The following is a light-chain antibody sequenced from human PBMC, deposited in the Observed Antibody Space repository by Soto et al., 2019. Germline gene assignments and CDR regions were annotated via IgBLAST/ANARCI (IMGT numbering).Light chain of an antibody. CDR3: QQRSNWPIT. CDR2: DAS. CDR1: QNINKY. J-gene: IGKJ5*01. V-gene: IGKV3-11*01. Sequence: EIVLTQSPGTLSLSPGERATLSCRTSQNINKYLAWYQQKPGQAPRLLIYDASNRATGIPARFSGSGSGTDFTLTISSLEPEEFAVYYCQQRSNWPITFGQGTRLEIK.